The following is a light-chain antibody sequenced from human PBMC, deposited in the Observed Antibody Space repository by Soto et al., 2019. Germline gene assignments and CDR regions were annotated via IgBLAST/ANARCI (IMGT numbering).Light chain of an antibody. CDR1: NIGSKN. Sequence: SYELTQPLSVSVALGQTARITCGGNNIGSKNVHWYQQKPGQAPVLVIYRDSNRPSGIPERFSGSNSGNTATLTISRAQAGDEADYYCQVWDSSISVFGTGTKVTVL. CDR3: QVWDSSISV. V-gene: IGLV3-9*01. J-gene: IGLJ1*01. CDR2: RDS.